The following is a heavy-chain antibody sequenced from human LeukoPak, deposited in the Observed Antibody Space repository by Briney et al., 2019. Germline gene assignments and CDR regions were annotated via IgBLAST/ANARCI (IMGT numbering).Heavy chain of an antibody. CDR3: ARLPRKYYYDSSGSGLAYYYYYYMDV. D-gene: IGHD3-22*01. CDR1: GGSISSSSYY. J-gene: IGHJ6*03. CDR2: IYYSGST. Sequence: PSETLSLTCTVSGGSISSSSYYWGWIRQPPGKGLEWIGSIYYSGSTYYNPPLKSRVTISVDTSKNQFSLKLSSVTAADTAVYYCARLPRKYYYDSSGSGLAYYYYYYMDVWGKGTTVTVSS. V-gene: IGHV4-39*07.